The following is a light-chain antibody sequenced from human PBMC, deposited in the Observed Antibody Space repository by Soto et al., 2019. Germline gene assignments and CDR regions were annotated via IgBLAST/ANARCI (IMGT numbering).Light chain of an antibody. Sequence: QSALTQPASVSGSPGQSITISCTGISSDVGGYNYVSWYQQHPGKAPKLMIYDVSNRPSGVSNRFSGSKSGNTASLTISGLQAEDEADYDGSSYTSSSRVFGGGTKLTVL. V-gene: IGLV2-14*01. J-gene: IGLJ2*01. CDR1: SSDVGGYNY. CDR3: SSYTSSSRV. CDR2: DVS.